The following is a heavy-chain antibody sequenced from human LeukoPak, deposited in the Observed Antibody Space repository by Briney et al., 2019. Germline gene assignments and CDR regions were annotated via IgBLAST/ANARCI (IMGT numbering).Heavy chain of an antibody. CDR3: ARNKPTNYYDSSGPAPSDAFDI. V-gene: IGHV1-69*04. CDR1: GGTFSSYA. D-gene: IGHD3-22*01. Sequence: GASVTVSCKASGGTFSSYAISWVRQAPGQGLEWMGRIIPILGIANYAQKFQGRVTITADKSTSTAYMELSSLRSEDTAVYYCARNKPTNYYDSSGPAPSDAFDIWGQGTMVTVSS. J-gene: IGHJ3*02. CDR2: IIPILGIA.